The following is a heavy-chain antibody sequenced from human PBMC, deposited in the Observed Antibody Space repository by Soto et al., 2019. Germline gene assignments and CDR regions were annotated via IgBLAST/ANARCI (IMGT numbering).Heavy chain of an antibody. CDR3: ARGGFGELLYPQVLYYGMDV. Sequence: GASVKVSCKASVYTFTGYYMHWVRQAPGQGLEWMGWINPNSGGTNYAQKFQGWVTMTRDTSISTAYMELSRPRSDDTAVYYCARGGFGELLYPQVLYYGMDVWGQGTTVTVSS. J-gene: IGHJ6*02. D-gene: IGHD3-10*01. V-gene: IGHV1-2*04. CDR2: INPNSGGT. CDR1: VYTFTGYY.